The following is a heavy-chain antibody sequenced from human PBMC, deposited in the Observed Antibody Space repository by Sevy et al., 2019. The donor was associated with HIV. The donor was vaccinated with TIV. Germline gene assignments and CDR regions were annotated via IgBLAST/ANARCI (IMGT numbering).Heavy chain of an antibody. J-gene: IGHJ4*02. D-gene: IGHD5-18*01. CDR3: AREAAARRGYSYDY. CDR1: AFTFSDYY. V-gene: IGHV3-11*01. Sequence: GGSLRLSCAASAFTFSDYYMNWIRQAPGKGLEWVAYITTSGGVQIADSVEGRFTVSRDNANNSLYLQMNSLRAEDTAVYYCAREAAARRGYSYDYWGQGTLVTVSS. CDR2: ITTSGGV.